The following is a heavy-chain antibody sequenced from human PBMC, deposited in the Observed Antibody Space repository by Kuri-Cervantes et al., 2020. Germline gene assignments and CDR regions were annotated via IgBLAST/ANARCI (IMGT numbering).Heavy chain of an antibody. Sequence: GESLKISCSASGFTFSSYGMHWVRQAPGKGLEWVAFISYDGSNKYYTDSVKGRFTISRDNAKNYLYLQMNSLTAEDTALYYCANDSGSSGYFAEIDYWGQGTLVTVSS. J-gene: IGHJ4*02. CDR2: ISYDGSNK. D-gene: IGHD3-22*01. V-gene: IGHV3-30*18. CDR1: GFTFSSYG. CDR3: ANDSGSSGYFAEIDY.